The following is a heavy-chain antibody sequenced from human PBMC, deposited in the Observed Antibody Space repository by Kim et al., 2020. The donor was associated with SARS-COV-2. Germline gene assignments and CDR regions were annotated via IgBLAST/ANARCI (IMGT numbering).Heavy chain of an antibody. V-gene: IGHV4-59*01. J-gene: IGHJ6*02. CDR1: GGSISSYY. D-gene: IGHD6-13*01. CDR3: ARSSSWYYYYYGMDV. CDR2: IYYSGST. Sequence: SETLSLTCTVSGGSISSYYWSWIRQPPGKGLEWIGYIYYSGSTNYNPSLKSRVTISVDTSKNQFSLKLSSVTAADTAVYYCARSSSWYYYYYGMDVWGQGNAVTVSS.